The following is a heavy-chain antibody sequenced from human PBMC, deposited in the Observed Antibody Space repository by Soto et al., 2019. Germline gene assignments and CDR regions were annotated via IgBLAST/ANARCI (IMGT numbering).Heavy chain of an antibody. J-gene: IGHJ4*02. D-gene: IGHD2-15*01. CDR1: RGSISSSNW. CDR2: IYHSGST. Sequence: PSETPSLTCAVCRGSISSSNWWSWVRQPPGKGLEWIGEIYHSGSTNYNPSLKSRVTISVDKSKNQFSLKLSSVTAADTAVYYCARLRVGYCSGGSCYNGGYWGQGTLVTVSS. CDR3: ARLRVGYCSGGSCYNGGY. V-gene: IGHV4-4*02.